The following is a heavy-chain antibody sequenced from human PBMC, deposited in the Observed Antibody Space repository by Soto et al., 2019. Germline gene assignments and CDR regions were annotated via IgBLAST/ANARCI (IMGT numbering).Heavy chain of an antibody. Sequence: GASVKVSCKASGYTFTGHYIQWVRQAPEQGPEWMGEIGPESGATRYAQKFQGRVTMTMDMSITTVYMELSNLSPDDTAVYYCGRGRSGQIVVFYWGQGTPVTVSS. CDR3: GRGRSGQIVVFY. J-gene: IGHJ4*02. V-gene: IGHV1-2*02. CDR1: GYTFTGHY. CDR2: IGPESGAT. D-gene: IGHD5-12*01.